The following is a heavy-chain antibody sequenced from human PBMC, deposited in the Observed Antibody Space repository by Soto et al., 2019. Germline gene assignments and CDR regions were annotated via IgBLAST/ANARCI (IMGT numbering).Heavy chain of an antibody. J-gene: IGHJ6*02. Sequence: VQLLESGGGFLQPGGSLRLSCTGSGFSFSNYGMHWVRQAPGKGLEWVAVIWNDGNGYYYANSVKGRFTISRDNSKNTLFLQMSSLRADDTAVYYCARRQISPPTRGAASARGGMDVWGQGTTVTVSS. V-gene: IGHV3-33*08. CDR1: GFSFSNYG. CDR3: ARRQISPPTRGAASARGGMDV. CDR2: IWNDGNGY. D-gene: IGHD6-13*01.